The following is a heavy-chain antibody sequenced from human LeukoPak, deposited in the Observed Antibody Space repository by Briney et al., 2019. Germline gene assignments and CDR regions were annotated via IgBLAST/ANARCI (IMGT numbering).Heavy chain of an antibody. V-gene: IGHV3-7*01. CDR1: GFTFSSYW. CDR3: ASSITIFGVVRGLDAFDI. Sequence: GGSLRLSCAASGFTFSSYWMSWVRQAPGKGLEWVANIKQDGSEKYYVDSVKGRFTISRDNAKNSLYLQMSSLRAEDTAVYYCASSITIFGVVRGLDAFDIWGQGTMVTVSS. CDR2: IKQDGSEK. D-gene: IGHD3-3*01. J-gene: IGHJ3*02.